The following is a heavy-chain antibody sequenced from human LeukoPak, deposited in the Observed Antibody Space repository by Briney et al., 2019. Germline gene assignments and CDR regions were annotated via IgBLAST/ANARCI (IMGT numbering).Heavy chain of an antibody. V-gene: IGHV4-34*01. Sequence: SETLSLTCAVYGGSFSGYYWSWIRQPPGKGLEWIGEINHSGSTNYNPSLKSRVTISVDTSKNQFSLKLSSVTAADTAVYYCAVHYYGSGSYSSGGDWGQGTLVTVSS. CDR1: GGSFSGYY. CDR2: INHSGST. D-gene: IGHD3-10*01. CDR3: AVHYYGSGSYSSGGD. J-gene: IGHJ4*02.